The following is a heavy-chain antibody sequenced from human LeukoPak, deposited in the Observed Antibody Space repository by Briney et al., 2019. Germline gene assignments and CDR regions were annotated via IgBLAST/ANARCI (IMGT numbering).Heavy chain of an antibody. D-gene: IGHD7-27*01. CDR2: ISSSSSTI. Sequence: GGSLRLSCAASGFTFSSYSMNWVRQAPGKGLEWVSYISSSSSTIYYADSVKGRFTISRDNAKNSLSLQMSSLRAEDTAVYYCARALTGTDYWGQGTLVTVSS. CDR3: ARALTGTDY. J-gene: IGHJ4*02. V-gene: IGHV3-48*04. CDR1: GFTFSSYS.